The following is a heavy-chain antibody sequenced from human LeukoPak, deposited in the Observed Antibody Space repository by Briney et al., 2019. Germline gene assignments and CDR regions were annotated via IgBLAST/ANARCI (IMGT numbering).Heavy chain of an antibody. V-gene: IGHV1-46*01. J-gene: IGHJ4*02. CDR1: GYSFTDFF. CDR2: INPSGGST. CDR3: ARIWTGGY. Sequence: ASVKVSCKASGYSFTDFFIHWVRQAPGRGLEWMGIINPSGGSTSYAQKFQGRVTMTRDMSTSTVYMELSSLRSEDTAVYYCARIWTGGYWGQGTLVTVSS. D-gene: IGHD3/OR15-3a*01.